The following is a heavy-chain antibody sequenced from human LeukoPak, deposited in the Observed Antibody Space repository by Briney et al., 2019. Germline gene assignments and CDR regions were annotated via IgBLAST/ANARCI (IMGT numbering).Heavy chain of an antibody. CDR2: IKKDGIEK. V-gene: IGHV3-7*01. CDR3: ARGRYSSRSGGYYFDI. D-gene: IGHD2-2*01. Sequence: PGGSLRLSCVVSGFTLSSDWMSWVRQAPGKGLEWVANIKKDGIEKYYVVSVKGRFTISRDNAKNSLLRAEDTAVYYCARGRYSSRSGGYYFDIWGQGTLVTVSS. CDR1: GFTLSSDW. J-gene: IGHJ4*02.